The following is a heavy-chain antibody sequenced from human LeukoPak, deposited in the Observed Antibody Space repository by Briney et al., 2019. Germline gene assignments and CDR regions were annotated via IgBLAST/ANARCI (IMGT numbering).Heavy chain of an antibody. CDR3: ARGAGYYYYYGMDV. V-gene: IGHV4-31*03. Sequence: SQTLSLTCTVSGGSISSGGYYWSWIRQHPGKGLEWIGYIYYSGSTYYNPSLKSRVTMSVDTSKNQFSLKLSSVTAADTAVYYCARGAGYYYYYGMDVWGQGTTVTVSS. J-gene: IGHJ6*02. CDR1: GGSISSGGYY. CDR2: IYYSGST.